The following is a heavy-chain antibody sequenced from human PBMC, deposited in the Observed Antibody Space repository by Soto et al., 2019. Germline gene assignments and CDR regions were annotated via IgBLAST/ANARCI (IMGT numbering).Heavy chain of an antibody. D-gene: IGHD3-3*01. CDR2: IRSKANSYAT. CDR3: TRLYYDFWSGYYINDY. V-gene: IGHV3-73*01. CDR1: GFTFSGSA. Sequence: GGSLRLSCAASGFTFSGSAMHWVRQASGKGLEWVGRIRSKANSYATAYAASVKGRFTISRDDSKNTAYLQMNSLKTEDTAVYYCTRLYYDFWSGYYINDYWGQGTLVTVSS. J-gene: IGHJ4*02.